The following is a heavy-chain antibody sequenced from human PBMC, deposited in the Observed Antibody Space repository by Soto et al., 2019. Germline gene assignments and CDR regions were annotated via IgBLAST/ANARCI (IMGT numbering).Heavy chain of an antibody. J-gene: IGHJ6*02. Sequence: QVQLVESGGGVVQPGRSLRLSCAASGFTFSSYAMHWVRQAPGKGLEWVAVISYDGSNKYYADSVKVRFTISRDNSKNTLYLQMSILRAELTAVYHWARGVPWKDSYGMDVWGQGTTVNVSS. D-gene: IGHD1-1*01. CDR2: ISYDGSNK. CDR3: ARGVPWKDSYGMDV. V-gene: IGHV3-30-3*01. CDR1: GFTFSSYA.